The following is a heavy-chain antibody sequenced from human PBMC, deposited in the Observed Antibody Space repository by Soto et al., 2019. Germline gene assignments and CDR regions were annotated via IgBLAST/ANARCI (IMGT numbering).Heavy chain of an antibody. CDR3: ARDNGYSHGHGMDV. J-gene: IGHJ6*02. CDR2: ILYDGGNK. Sequence: GGSLRLSCGASGFTFSSYTMRWVRQAPGKGLEWVALILYDGGNKYYADSVKGGFTISRDNSKNTLYLQMNSLRAEDTAVYYCARDNGYSHGHGMDVWGQGTTVTVSS. CDR1: GFTFSSYT. D-gene: IGHD5-18*01. V-gene: IGHV3-30-3*01.